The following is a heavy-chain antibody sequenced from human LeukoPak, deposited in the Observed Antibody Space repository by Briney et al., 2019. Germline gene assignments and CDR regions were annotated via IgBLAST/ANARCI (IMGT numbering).Heavy chain of an antibody. V-gene: IGHV4-4*07. Sequence: SETLSLTCTVSGGSISSSYWSWIRQPPGKGLEWIGRIYTSGSTNRNPSLKSRATMSVDTSKKQFSLKLSSVTAADTAVYYCARVRGSSGSYEYYHYMDVWGKGTTVTISS. CDR2: IYTSGST. CDR1: GGSISSSY. CDR3: ARVRGSSGSYEYYHYMDV. D-gene: IGHD1-26*01. J-gene: IGHJ6*03.